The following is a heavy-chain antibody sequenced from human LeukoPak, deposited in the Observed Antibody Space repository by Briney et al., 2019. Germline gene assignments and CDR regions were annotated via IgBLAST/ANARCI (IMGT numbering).Heavy chain of an antibody. CDR3: AREGWDLNALDI. Sequence: GGSLRLSCAASGFTFSNYYMGWIRQAPGKGLVWVSYISSRSSNKYYADSVKGRFTISRDNAKNSLYLQMSSLRAEDTAIYYCAREGWDLNALDIWGQGTMVTVSP. CDR2: ISSRSSNK. J-gene: IGHJ3*02. D-gene: IGHD1-26*01. V-gene: IGHV3-11*04. CDR1: GFTFSNYY.